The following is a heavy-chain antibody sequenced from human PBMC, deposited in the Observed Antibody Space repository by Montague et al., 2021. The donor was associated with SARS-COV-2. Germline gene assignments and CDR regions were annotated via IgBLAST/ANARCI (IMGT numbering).Heavy chain of an antibody. CDR2: IYTSGST. V-gene: IGHV4-61*09. CDR1: IGSISSGGYY. D-gene: IGHD6-25*01. Sequence: TLSLTCTVSIGSISSGGYYWSWIRQPAGKGLEWIGHIYTSGSTNYNPSLKSRVTISVDTSKNQFSLKLSSVTAADTAVYYCARDGYSSGWNGLHWFDPWGQGTLVTVSS. J-gene: IGHJ5*02. CDR3: ARDGYSSGWNGLHWFDP.